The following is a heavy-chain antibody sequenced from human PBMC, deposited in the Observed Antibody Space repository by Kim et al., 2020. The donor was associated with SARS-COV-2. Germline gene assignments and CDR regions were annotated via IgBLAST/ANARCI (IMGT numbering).Heavy chain of an antibody. CDR1: GGSISSSSYY. D-gene: IGHD3-16*01. V-gene: IGHV4-39*01. CDR3: ARHGEDEVWATYFDY. J-gene: IGHJ4*02. CDR2: IYYSGST. Sequence: SETLSLTCTVSGGSISSSSYYWGWIRQPPGKGLEWIGSIYYSGSTYYNPSLKSRVTISVDTSKNQFSLKLSSVTAADTAVYYCARHGEDEVWATYFDYWGQGTLVTVSS.